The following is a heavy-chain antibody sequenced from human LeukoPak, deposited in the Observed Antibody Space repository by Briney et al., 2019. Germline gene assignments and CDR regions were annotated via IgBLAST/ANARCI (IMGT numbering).Heavy chain of an antibody. CDR1: GFTFTRYW. Sequence: PGGSLRLSCVASGFTFTRYWMSWVRQAPGKGLEWVANIKRDGSETHYVDSAKGRFTISRDNARNSVYLQMNSLSDDDTAVYFCARDGDYIMPPFDYWGQGILVTVSS. D-gene: IGHD4-17*01. V-gene: IGHV3-7*01. CDR2: IKRDGSET. J-gene: IGHJ4*02. CDR3: ARDGDYIMPPFDY.